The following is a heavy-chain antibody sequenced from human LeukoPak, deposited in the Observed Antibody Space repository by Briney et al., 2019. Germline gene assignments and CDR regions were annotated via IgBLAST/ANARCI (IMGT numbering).Heavy chain of an antibody. D-gene: IGHD2-21*01. CDR1: GFTFGDYA. Sequence: GGSLRLSCTASGFTFGDYAMSWVRQAPGKGLEWVGFIRSKACGGTTEYAASVKGRFTISRDDSKNTLYLQMNSLKTEDTAVYYCTTGSDSGDYWGQGTLVTVSS. CDR3: TTGSDSGDY. V-gene: IGHV3-49*04. CDR2: IRSKACGGTT. J-gene: IGHJ4*02.